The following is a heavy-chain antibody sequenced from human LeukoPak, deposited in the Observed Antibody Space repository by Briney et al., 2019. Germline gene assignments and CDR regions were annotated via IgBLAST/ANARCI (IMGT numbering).Heavy chain of an antibody. CDR2: ISYDGSNK. D-gene: IGHD2-15*01. J-gene: IGHJ4*02. Sequence: PGGSLRLSCAASGFTFSSYGMHWIRQAPGKGLEWVAVISYDGSNKYYADSVKGRFTISRDNSKNTLYLQMISLRAEDTAVYSWAKDLGAVVVAADAFDYWGQGTLVTVSS. CDR3: AKDLGAVVVAADAFDY. V-gene: IGHV3-30*18. CDR1: GFTFSSYG.